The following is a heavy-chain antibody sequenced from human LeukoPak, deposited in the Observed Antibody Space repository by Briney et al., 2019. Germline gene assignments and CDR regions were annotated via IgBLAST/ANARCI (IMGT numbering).Heavy chain of an antibody. CDR3: ARVKMDFWSVPKMGFYY. D-gene: IGHD3-3*01. CDR1: GGSFSGYY. CDR2: IHHNGST. Sequence: SETLSLTCAAYGGSFSGYYWSWIRQPPGKGLEWIGEIHHNGSTKYNPSLKSRVTISVDKSNNHFSLKLSSGTAADTAVYYCARVKMDFWSVPKMGFYYCGQGTLVTVSS. J-gene: IGHJ4*02. V-gene: IGHV4-34*01.